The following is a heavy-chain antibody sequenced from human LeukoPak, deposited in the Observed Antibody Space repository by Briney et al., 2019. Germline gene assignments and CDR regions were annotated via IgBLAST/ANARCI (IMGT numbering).Heavy chain of an antibody. CDR3: ARDGTSCSLCFHWGLMDV. Sequence: SVKVSCKASGGTFSSYAISWVRQAPGQGLEWMGGIIPIFGTANYAQKFQGRVTITADESTSTAYVELSSLRSEDTAVYYCARDGTSCSLCFHWGLMDVWGKGTTVTVSS. CDR2: IIPIFGTA. CDR1: GGTFSSYA. J-gene: IGHJ6*03. D-gene: IGHD2-2*01. V-gene: IGHV1-69*13.